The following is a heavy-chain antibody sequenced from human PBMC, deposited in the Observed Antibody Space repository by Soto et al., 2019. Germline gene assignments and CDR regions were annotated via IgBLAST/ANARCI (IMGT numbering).Heavy chain of an antibody. V-gene: IGHV3-23*01. J-gene: IGHJ3*02. D-gene: IGHD4-17*01. CDR3: AHPRGYGVLDAYEI. CDR1: GFTFSTYA. Sequence: EAQLLESGGGLVRPGGSLRLSCVAAGFTFSTYAMSWVRQAPGQGLEWVSALTPSGGETYYADSVKGRFTISRGNSMNGLYLQMKSLRIENTAVYYCAHPRGYGVLDAYEIWGQGTMVTGSS. CDR2: LTPSGGET.